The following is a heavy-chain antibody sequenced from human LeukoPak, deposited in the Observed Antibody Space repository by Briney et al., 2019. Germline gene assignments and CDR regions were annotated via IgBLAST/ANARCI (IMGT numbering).Heavy chain of an antibody. CDR1: GGSISSGGDY. V-gene: IGHV4-30-4*01. J-gene: IGHJ3*02. CDR2: IYYSGSA. D-gene: IGHD5-12*01. Sequence: PSETLSLTCTVSGGSISSGGDYWSWIRQPPGKGLEWIGYIYYSGSAYYNPSLKSRVTISVDTSKNQFSLKLSSVTAADTAVYYCARTKKVATIESDAFDIWGQGTMVTVSS. CDR3: ARTKKVATIESDAFDI.